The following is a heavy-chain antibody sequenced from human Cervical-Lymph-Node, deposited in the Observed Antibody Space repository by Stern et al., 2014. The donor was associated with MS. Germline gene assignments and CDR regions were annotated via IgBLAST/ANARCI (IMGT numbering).Heavy chain of an antibody. CDR2: IYYSGNT. J-gene: IGHJ4*02. Sequence: QLQLQESGPGLVKPSETLSLTCNVSGGSMRTYYWSWIRQPPGKEPEWIGYIYYSGNTNYNPSLSSRVTTSLDTSKNQFYLRLTSVTAADTAVYYCARGYDFWSSNHFDTWGQGILVTVSS. V-gene: IGHV4-59*12. D-gene: IGHD3-3*01. CDR3: ARGYDFWSSNHFDT. CDR1: GGSMRTYY.